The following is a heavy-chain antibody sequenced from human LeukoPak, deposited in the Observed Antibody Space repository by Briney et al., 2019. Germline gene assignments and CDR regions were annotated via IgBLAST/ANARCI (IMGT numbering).Heavy chain of an antibody. J-gene: IGHJ6*02. Sequence: ASVKVSCKASGGTFSSYAISWVRQAPGQGLEWMGRIIPIFGTANYAQKFQGRVTITADKSTSTAYMELSSLRSEDTAVYYCARDSNYDSSGYYPGKYYYYYGMDVWGQGTTVTVSS. V-gene: IGHV1-69*06. D-gene: IGHD3-22*01. CDR3: ARDSNYDSSGYYPGKYYYYYGMDV. CDR1: GGTFSSYA. CDR2: IIPIFGTA.